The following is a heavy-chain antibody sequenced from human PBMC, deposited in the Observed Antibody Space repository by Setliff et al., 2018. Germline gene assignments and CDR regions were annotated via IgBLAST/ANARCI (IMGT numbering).Heavy chain of an antibody. J-gene: IGHJ4*02. D-gene: IGHD3-22*01. CDR3: ARLSGYYFDY. V-gene: IGHV4-39*01. CDR2: IYYSGST. CDR1: GGSISSSRDY. Sequence: ASETLSLTCSVSGGSISSSRDYWGWVRQPPGKGLEWIGSIYYSGSTYYNPSLKSRVTISVDTSKNQFSLKLSSVTAADTAVFYCARLSGYYFDYWGQGTLVTVSS.